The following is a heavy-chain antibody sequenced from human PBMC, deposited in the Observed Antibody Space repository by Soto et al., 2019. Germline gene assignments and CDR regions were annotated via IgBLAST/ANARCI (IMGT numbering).Heavy chain of an antibody. CDR2: ISYDGSNK. CDR3: AKEGGGGQHIAAAGTYVWYYFDY. Sequence: QVQLVESGGGVVQPGRSLRLSCAASGFTFSSYGMHWVRQAPGKGLEWVAVISYDGSNKYYADSVKGRFTISRDNSKNPLYLKMTSRELEDPAVYSWAKEGGGGQHIAAAGTYVWYYFDYWGQGTLVTVSS. J-gene: IGHJ4*02. V-gene: IGHV3-30*18. CDR1: GFTFSSYG. D-gene: IGHD6-13*01.